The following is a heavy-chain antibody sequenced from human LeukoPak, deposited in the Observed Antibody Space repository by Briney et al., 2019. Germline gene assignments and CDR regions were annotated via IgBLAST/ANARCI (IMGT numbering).Heavy chain of an antibody. Sequence: GGSLRLSYAASGFTLSNHWMTWVRQVPGRGPEWVANVNRDGSETYYLDSVKGRFTISKDNAKNSLYLQMNSLRAEDTALYHCARNNGMDVWGQGTTVIFSS. CDR1: GFTLSNHW. V-gene: IGHV3-7*03. J-gene: IGHJ6*02. CDR3: ARNNGMDV. CDR2: VNRDGSET.